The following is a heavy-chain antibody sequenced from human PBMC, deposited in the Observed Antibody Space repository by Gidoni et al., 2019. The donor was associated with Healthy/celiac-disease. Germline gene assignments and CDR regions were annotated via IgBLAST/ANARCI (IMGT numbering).Heavy chain of an antibody. Sequence: QVQLQESGPGLVKPSETLSLTCTVSGGSISSYYWSWIRQPAGKGLEWIGRIYTSGSTNYNPSLKSRVTMSVDTSKNQFSLKLSSVTAADTAVYYCARDGAHDILTGKESYYYYGMDVWGQGTTVTVSS. J-gene: IGHJ6*02. CDR1: GGSISSYY. CDR2: IYTSGST. CDR3: ARDGAHDILTGKESYYYYGMDV. V-gene: IGHV4-4*07. D-gene: IGHD3-9*01.